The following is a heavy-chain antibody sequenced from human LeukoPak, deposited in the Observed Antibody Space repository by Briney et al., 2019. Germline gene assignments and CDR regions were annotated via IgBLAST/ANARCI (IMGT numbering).Heavy chain of an antibody. V-gene: IGHV4-34*01. D-gene: IGHD1-26*01. Sequence: SETLSLTCAVYGGSFSGYYWSWIRQPPGKGLEWIGEINHSGSTNYNPSLKSRVTISVDTSKNQFSLKLSSVTAADTAVYYCARVRELKLNAFDIWGQGTMVTVSS. J-gene: IGHJ3*02. CDR3: ARVRELKLNAFDI. CDR1: GGSFSGYY. CDR2: INHSGST.